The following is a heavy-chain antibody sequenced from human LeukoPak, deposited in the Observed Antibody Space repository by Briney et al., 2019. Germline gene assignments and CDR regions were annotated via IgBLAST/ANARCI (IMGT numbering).Heavy chain of an antibody. V-gene: IGHV3-15*01. Sequence: GVSLRLSCAPSGLSFNNAWMTGVPEATGGGGEWVGRIKTKADGGSTDYAAPGKDRLILFRDDSKNTLYLQMNSLKIEDTAVYYCNTAYVVSRPWAQGTLVSV. CDR2: IKTKADGGST. J-gene: IGHJ1*01. CDR3: NTAYVVSRP. CDR1: GLSFNNAW. D-gene: IGHD6-6*01.